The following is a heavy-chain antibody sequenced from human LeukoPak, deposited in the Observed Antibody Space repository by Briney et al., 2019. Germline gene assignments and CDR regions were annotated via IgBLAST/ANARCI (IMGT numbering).Heavy chain of an antibody. CDR3: ARGSSVVGLD. D-gene: IGHD2-15*01. J-gene: IGHJ4*02. Sequence: GGSLRLSCAASGVTFSRYSFNWVRQAPGKGLEWVSYISSSGSTIHYSDSVMGRFIIFRVSAKNTLYLHMNSLRAEDTAVYYCARGSSVVGLDWGQGTLVTVSS. CDR2: ISSSGSTI. V-gene: IGHV3-48*04. CDR1: GVTFSRYS.